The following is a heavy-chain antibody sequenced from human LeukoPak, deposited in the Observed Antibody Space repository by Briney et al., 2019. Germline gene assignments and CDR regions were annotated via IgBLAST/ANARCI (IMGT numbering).Heavy chain of an antibody. CDR1: GGSFSGYY. CDR3: ARDLVVGKALGAFDI. D-gene: IGHD2-15*01. V-gene: IGHV4-34*01. CDR2: IYHSGST. Sequence: SETLSLTCAVYGGSFSGYYWSWIRQPPAKGLEWIGEIYHSGSTNYNPSLKSRVTISVDKSKNQFSLKLSSVTAADTAVYYCARDLVVGKALGAFDIWGQGTMVTVSS. J-gene: IGHJ3*02.